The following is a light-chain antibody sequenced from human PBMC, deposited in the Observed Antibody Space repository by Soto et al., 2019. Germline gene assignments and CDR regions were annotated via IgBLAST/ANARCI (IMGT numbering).Light chain of an antibody. CDR3: LRYDTSPLT. V-gene: IGKV3-20*01. Sequence: DIVLTQSPGTLSLSPGDRATLSCRASQRITNNDLAWFQQKPGQSPRLLIYDVATRAAGTPDRFGGSGSGTDFTLTISSLEPEDFAIYHCLRYDTSPLTFGGGTKLEI. J-gene: IGKJ4*01. CDR1: QRITNND. CDR2: DVA.